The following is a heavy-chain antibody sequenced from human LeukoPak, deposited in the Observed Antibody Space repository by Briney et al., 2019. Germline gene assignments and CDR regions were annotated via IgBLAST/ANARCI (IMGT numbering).Heavy chain of an antibody. V-gene: IGHV4-4*07. J-gene: IGHJ6*03. Sequence: SETLSLTCTVSGGSISSYYWSWIRQPAGKGLEWIGRIYTSGSTNYNPSLKSRVTMSIDTSKNQFSLKLTSVTAADTAVYYCARDFTDSGSSLVYYYYYYMDVWGKGTTVTVSS. D-gene: IGHD1-26*01. CDR3: ARDFTDSGSSLVYYYYYYMDV. CDR1: GGSISSYY. CDR2: IYTSGST.